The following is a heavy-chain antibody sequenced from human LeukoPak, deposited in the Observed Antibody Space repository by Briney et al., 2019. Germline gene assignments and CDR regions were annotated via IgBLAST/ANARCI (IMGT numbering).Heavy chain of an antibody. CDR2: TSSDLNVK. Sequence: GGSLRLSCAASGFIFSSYAMSWVRQAPGKGLEWVAVTSSDLNVKLYADSVKGRFTISRDNSRSTLYLQMNSLRPEDTAIYYCAREGYYSSGSPPSLYFDYWGQGTLVTVSS. CDR1: GFIFSSYA. J-gene: IGHJ4*02. V-gene: IGHV3-30*03. CDR3: AREGYYSSGSPPSLYFDY. D-gene: IGHD3-10*01.